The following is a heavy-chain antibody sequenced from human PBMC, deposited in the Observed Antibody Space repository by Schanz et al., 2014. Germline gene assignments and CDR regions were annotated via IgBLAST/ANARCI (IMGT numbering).Heavy chain of an antibody. CDR2: ISVYNHNK. J-gene: IGHJ4*02. CDR1: GYIFINSG. D-gene: IGHD1-1*01. CDR3: ARDRRFFDRDDLYYFDS. V-gene: IGHV1-18*01. Sequence: QIQLVQSGPEVKKPGATVKVSCKASGYIFINSGISWVRQAPGQGLEWMGWISVYNHNKEYDQKFQGRVTMTTDTSTSTAFMALTELKSDDTAVYHRARDRRFFDRDDLYYFDSWGQGTLVTVSS.